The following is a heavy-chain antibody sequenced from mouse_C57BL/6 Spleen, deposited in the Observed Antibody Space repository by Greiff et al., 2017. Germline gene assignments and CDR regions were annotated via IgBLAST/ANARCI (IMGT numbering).Heavy chain of an antibody. J-gene: IGHJ3*01. Sequence: VQLQQSGPELVKPGASVKISCKASGYTFTDYYMNWVKQSHGKSLEWIGDINPNNGGTSYNQKFKGKATLTVDKSSSTAYMELRSLTSEDSAVYYCAREGYYDYDEAWFAYWGQGTLVTVSA. D-gene: IGHD2-4*01. V-gene: IGHV1-26*01. CDR1: GYTFTDYY. CDR2: INPNNGGT. CDR3: AREGYYDYDEAWFAY.